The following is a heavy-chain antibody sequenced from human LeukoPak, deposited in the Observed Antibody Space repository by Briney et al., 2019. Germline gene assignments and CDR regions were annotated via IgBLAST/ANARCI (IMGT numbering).Heavy chain of an antibody. CDR1: GFTFSSYA. J-gene: IGHJ4*02. CDR3: AKDLNYYDSSGYYYDY. V-gene: IGHV3-23*01. Sequence: GGSLGLSCAASGFTFSSYAMSWVRQAPGKGLEWVSAISGSGGSTYYADSVKGRFTISRDNSKNTLYLQMNSLRAEDTAVYYCAKDLNYYDSSGYYYDYWGQGTLVTVSS. CDR2: ISGSGGST. D-gene: IGHD3-22*01.